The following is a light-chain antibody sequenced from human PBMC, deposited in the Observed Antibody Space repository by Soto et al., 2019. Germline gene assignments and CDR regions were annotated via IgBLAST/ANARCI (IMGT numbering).Light chain of an antibody. CDR1: GSDVADYNY. CDR2: DVT. CDR3: SSFEDSRFV. V-gene: IGLV2-11*01. Sequence: QSALTQPRSVSGSPGQSVTISCTATGSDVADYNYISWYQQHANKAPKLIIYDVTRRPSGVPGRFSASKSGNTASLTISGLQAEDEGDYFCSSFEDSRFVFGGGTKVTVL. J-gene: IGLJ1*01.